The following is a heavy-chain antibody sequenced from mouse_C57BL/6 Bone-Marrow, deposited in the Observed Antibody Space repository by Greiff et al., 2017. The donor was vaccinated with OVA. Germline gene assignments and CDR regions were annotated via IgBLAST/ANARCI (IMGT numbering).Heavy chain of an antibody. CDR2: INPYNGGT. J-gene: IGHJ1*03. CDR1: GYTFTDYY. V-gene: IGHV1-19*01. Sequence: VQLQQSGPVLVKPGASVKMSCKASGYTFTDYYMNWVKQSPGKSLEWIGVINPYNGGTSYNQKFKGKATLTVDKSSSTAYMELNSLKSEDSAVYYGARHYGSSYGYFDVWGTGTTVTVSS. D-gene: IGHD1-1*01. CDR3: ARHYGSSYGYFDV.